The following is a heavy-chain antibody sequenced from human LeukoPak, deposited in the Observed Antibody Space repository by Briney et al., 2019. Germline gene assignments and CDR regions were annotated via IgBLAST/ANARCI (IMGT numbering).Heavy chain of an antibody. CDR2: IYYSGST. V-gene: IGHV4-59*01. J-gene: IGHJ6*03. CDR3: ASGAYTYYYMDV. D-gene: IGHD3-10*01. Sequence: SETLSLTCIVPGGSISNYYWSWIRQPPGKGLEWIGYIYYSGSTIYNPSLKSRVTISVDTSKNQFSLKLSSVTAADTAVYYCASGAYTYYYMDVWGKGTTVTISS. CDR1: GGSISNYY.